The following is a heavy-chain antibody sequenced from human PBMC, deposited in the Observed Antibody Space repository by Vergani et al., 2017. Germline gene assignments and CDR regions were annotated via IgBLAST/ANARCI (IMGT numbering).Heavy chain of an antibody. D-gene: IGHD2-2*01. V-gene: IGHV3-33*01. CDR2: IWYDGSNK. Sequence: QVQLVESGGGVVQPGRSLRLSCAASGFTFSSYGMHWVRQAPGKGLEWVAVIWYDGSNKYYADSVKGRFTISRDNSKNSLYLQMNSLRAEDTAVYYCARDSIVVVPAEDYYYYGMDVWGQGTTVTVSS. J-gene: IGHJ6*02. CDR1: GFTFSSYG. CDR3: ARDSIVVVPAEDYYYYGMDV.